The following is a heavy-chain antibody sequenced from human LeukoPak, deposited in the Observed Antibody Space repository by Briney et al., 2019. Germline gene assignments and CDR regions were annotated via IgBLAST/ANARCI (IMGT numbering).Heavy chain of an antibody. D-gene: IGHD3-22*01. J-gene: IGHJ4*02. CDR3: ARQVENWRPIVDQ. CDR1: GGSITNSNVY. V-gene: IGHV4-39*01. Sequence: SETLSHTCTVSGGSITNSNVYWAWIRQTPGKGLEWIGNFFHNGGADSNPSPKTRVTGSVDTSKNQFSMKLRSVTAADTAVYYCARQVENWRPIVDQWGQGTVTTVSS. CDR2: FFHNGGA.